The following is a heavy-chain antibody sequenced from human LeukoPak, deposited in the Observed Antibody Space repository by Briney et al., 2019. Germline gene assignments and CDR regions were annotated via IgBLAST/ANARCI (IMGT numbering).Heavy chain of an antibody. J-gene: IGHJ5*02. V-gene: IGHV4-31*03. CDR1: GGSISSGGYY. CDR2: IYYSGST. Sequence: PSQTLCLTCTVSGGSISSGGYYWSWIRQHPGRGLEWIVYIYYSGSTYYNPSLKSRVTISVDTSKNQFSLKLSSVTAADTAVYYCARAMDRFGSDQKNWFDPWGQGTLVTVSS. D-gene: IGHD3-10*01. CDR3: ARAMDRFGSDQKNWFDP.